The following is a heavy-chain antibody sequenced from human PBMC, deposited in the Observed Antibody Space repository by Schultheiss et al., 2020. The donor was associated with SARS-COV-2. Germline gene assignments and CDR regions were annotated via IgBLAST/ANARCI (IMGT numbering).Heavy chain of an antibody. CDR1: GFSLSTSGVG. D-gene: IGHD2-21*02. J-gene: IGHJ3*02. Sequence: SGPTLVKPTQTLTLTCSFSGFSLSTSGVGVGWIRQPPGKALEWLALIYWDDDKAYSPSLRSRLAITKDTSKNQVVLTITNMDPVDTATYYCAHTLVVVTGDAFDIWGQGTMVTVSS. V-gene: IGHV2-5*02. CDR3: AHTLVVVTGDAFDI. CDR2: IYWDDDK.